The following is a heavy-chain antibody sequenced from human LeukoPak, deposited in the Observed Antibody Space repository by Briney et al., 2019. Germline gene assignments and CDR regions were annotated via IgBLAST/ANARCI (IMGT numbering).Heavy chain of an antibody. J-gene: IGHJ4*02. V-gene: IGHV4-34*01. CDR1: GGSFSGYY. D-gene: IGHD6-25*01. Sequence: PSETLSLTCAVYGGSFSGYYWSWIRQPPGKGLEWIGEINHSGSTNYNPSLKSRVTISVDTSKNQFSLKLSSVTAADTAVYYCARPAGYPGLNYFDYWGQGTLATVSS. CDR2: INHSGST. CDR3: ARPAGYPGLNYFDY.